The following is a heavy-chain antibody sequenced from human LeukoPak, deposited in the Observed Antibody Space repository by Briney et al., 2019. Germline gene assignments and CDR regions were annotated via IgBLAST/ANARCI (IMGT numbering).Heavy chain of an antibody. CDR2: INHSGST. D-gene: IGHD1-14*01. CDR1: GGSFSGYY. CDR3: ARATTRTRAPDY. V-gene: IGHV4-34*01. J-gene: IGHJ4*02. Sequence: SETLSLTCAVYGGSFSGYYWSWIRQPPGKGLEWIGEINHSGSTNYNPSLKSRVTMSVDTSKNQFSLKLSSVTAVDTAVYYCARATTRTRAPDYWGQGTLVTVSS.